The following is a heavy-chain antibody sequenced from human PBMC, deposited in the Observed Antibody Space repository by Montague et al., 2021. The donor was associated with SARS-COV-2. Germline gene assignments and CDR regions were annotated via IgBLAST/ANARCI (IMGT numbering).Heavy chain of an antibody. CDR3: ARGLV. V-gene: IGHV4-39*07. J-gene: IGHJ4*02. D-gene: IGHD6-6*01. Sequence: IFYTGSTSYKPSLMSRVTISVDTSKNQFSLRMTSGTAADTAVYFCARGLVWGQGVLGTVSS. CDR2: IFYTGST.